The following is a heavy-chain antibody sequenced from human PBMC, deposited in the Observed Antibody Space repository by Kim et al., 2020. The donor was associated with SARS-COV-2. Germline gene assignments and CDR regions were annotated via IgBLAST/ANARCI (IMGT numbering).Heavy chain of an antibody. CDR2: MNPNSGNT. CDR1: GYTFTSYD. CDR3: AREVMAAAILFDYYYYGMDV. Sequence: ASVKVSCKASGYTFTSYDINWVRQATGQGLEWMGWMNPNSGNTGYAQKFQGRVTMTRSTSISTAYMELNSLRSEDTAVYYCAREVMAAAILFDYYYYGMDVWGQGTTVTVSS. V-gene: IGHV1-8*01. J-gene: IGHJ6*02. D-gene: IGHD2-2*02.